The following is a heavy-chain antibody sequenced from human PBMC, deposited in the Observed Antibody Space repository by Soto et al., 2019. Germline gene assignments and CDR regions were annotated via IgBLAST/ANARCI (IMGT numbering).Heavy chain of an antibody. D-gene: IGHD3-9*01. J-gene: IGHJ6*02. CDR1: GYTFTSYY. CDR3: AKRFLLVTDYYYYGIDF. Sequence: ASVKVSCKASGYTFTSYYMHWVRQAPGQGLEWMGIINPSGGSTSYAQKFQGRVTMTRDTSTSTVYMELSSLRSEDTAVYYCAKRFLLVTDYYYYGIDFWGQGTTVTVSS. CDR2: INPSGGST. V-gene: IGHV1-46*01.